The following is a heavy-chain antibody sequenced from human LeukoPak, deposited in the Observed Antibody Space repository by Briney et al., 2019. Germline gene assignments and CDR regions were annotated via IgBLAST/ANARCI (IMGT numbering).Heavy chain of an antibody. Sequence: GSLRLSCAASGFAFSSYWMSWVRQAPGKGLEWVANIKQDGSEKYYVDSVKGRFTISRDNAKNSLYLQMNSLRAEDTAVYYCARAVYYYDSSHPDAFDIWGQGTMVTVSS. D-gene: IGHD3-22*01. J-gene: IGHJ3*02. CDR3: ARAVYYYDSSHPDAFDI. V-gene: IGHV3-7*04. CDR2: IKQDGSEK. CDR1: GFAFSSYW.